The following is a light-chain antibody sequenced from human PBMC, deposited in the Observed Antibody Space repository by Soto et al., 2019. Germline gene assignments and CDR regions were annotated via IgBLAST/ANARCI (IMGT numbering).Light chain of an antibody. CDR1: QGIRNY. CDR2: AAS. V-gene: IGKV1-27*01. J-gene: IGKJ4*01. CDR3: QQYNSVPS. Sequence: DIQMTQSPSSLSASVGDRVTISCRASQGIRNYVDWYQQRPGKGPKLLIYAASNLQSGVPSRFSGSGPGTDFTLTISSLQPEDVATYYCQQYNSVPSFGGGAKVEIK.